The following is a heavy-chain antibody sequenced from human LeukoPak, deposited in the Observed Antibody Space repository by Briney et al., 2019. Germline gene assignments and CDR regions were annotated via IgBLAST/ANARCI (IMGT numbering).Heavy chain of an antibody. CDR3: ARYFDRGGGAFDI. Sequence: SETLSLTCSVSGVAISDYFWSWIRQPAGRDLEWIGRISTTGSTYFNPSLQSRVRMSVDSSKTHFSLRLSSVTAADTAVYYCARYFDRGGGAFDIWGQGTMVTVSS. V-gene: IGHV4-4*07. CDR1: GVAISDYF. CDR2: ISTTGST. J-gene: IGHJ3*02. D-gene: IGHD3-9*01.